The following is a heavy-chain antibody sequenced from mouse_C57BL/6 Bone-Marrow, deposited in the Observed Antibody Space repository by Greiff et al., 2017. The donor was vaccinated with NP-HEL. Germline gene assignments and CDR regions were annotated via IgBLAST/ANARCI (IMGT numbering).Heavy chain of an antibody. Sequence: QVQLQQSGPGLVQPSQSLSITCTASGFSLTSYGVHWVRQSPGKGLEWMGVIWSGGSTAYNAAFISRLSISKYNSKSQFFFKINSLQAYDTAIYYCARNWDHWYFDVWGTGTTLTVSS. CDR1: GFSLTSYG. V-gene: IGHV2-2*01. CDR2: IWSGGST. CDR3: ARNWDHWYFDV. J-gene: IGHJ1*03. D-gene: IGHD4-1*01.